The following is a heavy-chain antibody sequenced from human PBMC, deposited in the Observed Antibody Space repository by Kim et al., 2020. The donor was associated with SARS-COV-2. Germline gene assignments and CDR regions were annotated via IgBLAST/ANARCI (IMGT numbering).Heavy chain of an antibody. Sequence: ESVEGRCTISRDNAKSALYLRMSSLRAEDTAVYYCAREPHDDSNWGGMDGWGQGTTVTVSS. D-gene: IGHD4-4*01. J-gene: IGHJ6*02. CDR3: AREPHDDSNWGGMDG. V-gene: IGHV3-7*04.